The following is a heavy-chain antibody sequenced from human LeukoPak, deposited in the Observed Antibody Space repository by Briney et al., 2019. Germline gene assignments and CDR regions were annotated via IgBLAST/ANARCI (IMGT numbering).Heavy chain of an antibody. CDR2: ISYSGSTT. CDR3: ARAGPPAFDP. Sequence: GGSLRLSCAASGFTFSNYWMTWVRQAPGKGLEWVSYISYSGSTTSYADSVKGRFTISRDNAKNSLYLQMNSLRAEDTAVYYCARAGPPAFDPWGQGTLVTVSS. J-gene: IGHJ5*02. V-gene: IGHV3-48*04. CDR1: GFTFSNYW.